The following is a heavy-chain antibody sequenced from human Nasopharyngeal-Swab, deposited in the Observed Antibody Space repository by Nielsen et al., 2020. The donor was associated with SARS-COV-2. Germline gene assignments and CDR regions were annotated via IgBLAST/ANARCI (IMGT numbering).Heavy chain of an antibody. V-gene: IGHV3-21*01. CDR2: ISSSSSYI. CDR3: ARDPSYGSNSCLDF. CDR1: GFTFSSYS. D-gene: IGHD4-23*01. J-gene: IGHJ4*02. Sequence: GESLKISCAASGFTFSSYSMNWVRQAPGKGLEWVSSISSSSSYIYYADSVKGRFTISRDNAKNSLYLQMNSLRAEDTAVYYCARDPSYGSNSCLDFWGQGTLVTVSS.